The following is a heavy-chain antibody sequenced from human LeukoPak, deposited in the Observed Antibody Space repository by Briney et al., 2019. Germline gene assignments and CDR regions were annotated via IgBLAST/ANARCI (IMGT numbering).Heavy chain of an antibody. J-gene: IGHJ4*02. Sequence: GGSLRPPCAPSGFPFISNAINWFHKPPAKGLEWVAVIWYDGSNKYYADSVKGRFTISRDNSKNTLYLQMNSLRAEDTAVYYCARDLDFDYWGQGTLVTVSS. CDR1: GFPFISNA. CDR3: ARDLDFDY. V-gene: IGHV3-33*01. CDR2: IWYDGSNK.